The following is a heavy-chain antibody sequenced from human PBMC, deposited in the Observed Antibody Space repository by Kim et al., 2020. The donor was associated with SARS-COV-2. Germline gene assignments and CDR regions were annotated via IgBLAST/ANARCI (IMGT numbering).Heavy chain of an antibody. Sequence: GGSLRLSCAASGFTFSSYAMHWVRQAPGKGLEWVAVISYDGSNKYYADSVKGRFTISRDNSKNTLYLQMNSLRAEDTAVYYCAREDYGGENRWEYFDYWGQGALVTVSS. J-gene: IGHJ4*02. CDR1: GFTFSSYA. D-gene: IGHD4-17*01. CDR2: ISYDGSNK. CDR3: AREDYGGENRWEYFDY. V-gene: IGHV3-30*04.